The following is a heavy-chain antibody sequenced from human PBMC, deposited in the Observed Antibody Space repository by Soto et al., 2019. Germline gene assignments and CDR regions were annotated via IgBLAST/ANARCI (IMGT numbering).Heavy chain of an antibody. CDR3: ASKASGGFDY. J-gene: IGHJ4*02. CDR2: IYYSGST. Sequence: SETLSLTCTVSGGSVSSGSYYWSWIRQPPGKGLEWIGYIYYSGSTNYNPSLKSRVTISVDTSKNQFSLKLSSVAAADTAVYYCASKASGGFDYWGQGTLVTVSS. D-gene: IGHD2-15*01. V-gene: IGHV4-61*01. CDR1: GGSVSSGSYY.